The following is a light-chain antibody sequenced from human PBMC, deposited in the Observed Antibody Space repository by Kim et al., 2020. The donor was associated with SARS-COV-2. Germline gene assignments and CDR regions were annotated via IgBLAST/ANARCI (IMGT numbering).Light chain of an antibody. CDR3: AAWDDSLSGVV. CDR1: NSNIKNNY. V-gene: IGLV1-47*01. J-gene: IGLJ2*01. CDR2: RNK. Sequence: QAVVTQPPSASGTPGQGVVISCSGSNSNIKNNYVYWYHQLPGTAPKLLIYRNKQRPSGVPDRFSGSKSGTSASLAISGLRSDDEADYYCAAWDDSLSGVVFGGGTQLTVL.